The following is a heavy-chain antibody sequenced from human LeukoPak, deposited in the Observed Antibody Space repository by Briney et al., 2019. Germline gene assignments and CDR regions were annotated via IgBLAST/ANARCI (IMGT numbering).Heavy chain of an antibody. CDR1: GFXFSSYA. CDR2: ISGSGGST. D-gene: IGHD3-22*01. Sequence: GGSLRLSCAASGFXFSSYAMSWVRQAPGKGLEWVSAISGSGGSTYYADSVKGRFTISRDNSKNTLYLQMNSLRAEDTAVYYCAKDPYYHDSSGYYRGYFDYWGQGTRVTVSS. V-gene: IGHV3-23*01. J-gene: IGHJ4*02. CDR3: AKDPYYHDSSGYYRGYFDY.